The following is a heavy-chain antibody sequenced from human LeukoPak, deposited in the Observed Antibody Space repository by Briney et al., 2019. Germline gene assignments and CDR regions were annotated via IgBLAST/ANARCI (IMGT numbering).Heavy chain of an antibody. D-gene: IGHD3-22*01. CDR1: GGSISSSSYY. V-gene: IGHV4-39*07. CDR2: ICYSGST. Sequence: SETLSLTCTVSGGSISSSSYYWGWIRQPPGKGLEWIGSICYSGSTYYNPSLKSRVTISVDTSKNQFSLKLSSVTAADTAVYYCARDWDYYDSSGYRDPDLRDAFDIWGQGTMVTVSS. CDR3: ARDWDYYDSSGYRDPDLRDAFDI. J-gene: IGHJ3*02.